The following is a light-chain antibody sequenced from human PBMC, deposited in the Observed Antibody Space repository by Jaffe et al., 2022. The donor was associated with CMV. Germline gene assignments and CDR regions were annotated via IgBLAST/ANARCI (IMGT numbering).Light chain of an antibody. J-gene: IGKJ1*01. Sequence: DIQMTQSPSSLSASVGDKVILTCRASQSIRTWLAWYQQKPGRAPNLLMYKASSLEVGVPLRFSGSGFGTEFTLTISSLQPDDVATYFCQQYDAYPWTFGPGTRVEIK. CDR1: QSIRTW. V-gene: IGKV1-5*03. CDR2: KAS. CDR3: QQYDAYPWT.